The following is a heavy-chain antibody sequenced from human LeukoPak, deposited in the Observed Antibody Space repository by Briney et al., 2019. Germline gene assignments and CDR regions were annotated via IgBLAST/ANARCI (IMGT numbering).Heavy chain of an antibody. J-gene: IGHJ4*02. V-gene: IGHV1-2*02. D-gene: IGHD1-7*01. CDR1: GYTFTGYY. CDR3: ARRAELARFHY. Sequence: ASVRLSCKAFGYTFTGYYMHWVRQAPGQGLEWMGWINPNSGGTNYAQKFQGRVTMTRDTSISTAYMGLSRLRSDDTAVYYCARRAELARFHYLGQVPLLSVSS. CDR2: INPNSGGT.